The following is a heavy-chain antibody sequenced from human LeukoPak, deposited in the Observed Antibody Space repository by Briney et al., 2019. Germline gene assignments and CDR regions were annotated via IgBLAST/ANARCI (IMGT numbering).Heavy chain of an antibody. CDR2: IYYSGST. D-gene: IGHD5-12*01. Sequence: SETLSLTCTVSGGSISSDDYYWSWIRQPPGKGLEWIGSIYYSGSTYYNPSLKSRVTISVDTSKNQFSLKLSSVTAADTAVYYCARSPNSGYDPFDYWGQGTLVTVSS. CDR1: GGSISSDDYY. CDR3: ARSPNSGYDPFDY. J-gene: IGHJ4*02. V-gene: IGHV4-39*01.